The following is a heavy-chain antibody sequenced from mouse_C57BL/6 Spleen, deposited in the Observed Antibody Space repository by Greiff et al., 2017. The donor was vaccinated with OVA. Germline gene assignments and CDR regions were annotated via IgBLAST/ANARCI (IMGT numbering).Heavy chain of an antibody. CDR2: IWSDGST. Sequence: QVQLKQSGPGLVAPSQSLSITCTVSGFSLTSYGVHWVRQPPGKGLEWLVVIWSDGSTTYNSALKSRLSISKDNSKSQVFLKMNSLQTDDTAMYYCARQDYSNYYAMDYWGQGTSVTVSS. CDR3: ARQDYSNYYAMDY. J-gene: IGHJ4*01. V-gene: IGHV2-6-1*01. CDR1: GFSLTSYG. D-gene: IGHD2-5*01.